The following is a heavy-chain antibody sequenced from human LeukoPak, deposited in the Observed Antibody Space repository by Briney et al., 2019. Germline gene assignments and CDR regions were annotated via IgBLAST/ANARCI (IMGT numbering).Heavy chain of an antibody. V-gene: IGHV4-38-2*01. J-gene: IGHJ4*02. CDR3: ARWYSSSGYLDY. Sequence: SETLSLTCAVSGYSISSGYYWGWIRQPPGKGLEWIGSIYHSGNTNYNPSLKSRVTISVDTSKNQFSLKVSSVTAAATALYYCARWYSSSGYLDYWGQGTLVTVSS. CDR1: GYSISSGYY. CDR2: IYHSGNT. D-gene: IGHD6-6*01.